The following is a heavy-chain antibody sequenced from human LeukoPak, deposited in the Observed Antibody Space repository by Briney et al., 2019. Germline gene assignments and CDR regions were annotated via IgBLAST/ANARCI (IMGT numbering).Heavy chain of an antibody. CDR3: ARVGGGQQLVWHYFDY. CDR2: IYYSGST. J-gene: IGHJ4*02. V-gene: IGHV4-31*03. D-gene: IGHD6-13*01. Sequence: SQTLSLTCTVSGGSISSGGYYWSWIRQHPGKGLEWIGYIYYSGSTYYNPSLKSRVTISVDTSKNQFSLKLSSVTAADTAVYYCARVGGGQQLVWHYFDYWGQGTLVTVSS. CDR1: GGSISSGGYY.